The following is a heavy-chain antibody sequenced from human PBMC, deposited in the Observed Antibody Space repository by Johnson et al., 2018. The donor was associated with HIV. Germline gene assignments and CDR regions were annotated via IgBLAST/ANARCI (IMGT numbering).Heavy chain of an antibody. CDR1: GFTFDDYG. V-gene: IGHV3-15*01. J-gene: IGHJ3*02. CDR2: IKRKTDGGTT. D-gene: IGHD7-27*01. CDR3: ARETGDEAFDS. Sequence: MQLVESGGGVVRPGGSLRLSCAASGFTFDDYGMSWVRLAPGKGLEWVGRIKRKTDGGTTDYAAPVKGRFTISRDESTNTLYLQMNSLKTADTAWYYCARETGDEAFDSWGEGTMVTVSS.